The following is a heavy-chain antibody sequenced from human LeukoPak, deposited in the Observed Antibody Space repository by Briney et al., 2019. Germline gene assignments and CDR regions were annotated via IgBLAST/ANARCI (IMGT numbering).Heavy chain of an antibody. J-gene: IGHJ4*02. CDR2: IYYTGST. D-gene: IGHD2-2*01. CDR1: GGSIDSYY. CDR3: ARVYQSAEYYFDY. Sequence: SDTLSLTCTVSGGSIDSYYWSWIRQPPGKGLEWIGYIYYTGSTEYHPSLKSRVTMSLDTSKNQFSLKLTSVTAADTAVYYCARVYQSAEYYFDYWGQGNLVSVSS. V-gene: IGHV4-59*07.